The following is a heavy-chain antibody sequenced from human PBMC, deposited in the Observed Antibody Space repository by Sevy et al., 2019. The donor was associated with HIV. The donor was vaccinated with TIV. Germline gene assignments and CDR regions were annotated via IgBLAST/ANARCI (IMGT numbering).Heavy chain of an antibody. J-gene: IGHJ4*02. CDR2: IYYSGST. Sequence: SETLSLTCTVSGGSISSYYWSWIRQPPGKGLEWIGYIYYSGSTNYNPSLKSRVTISVYTSKNQSSLNLSSVTAADTAVYYCVRYYDSGGYDYWGKGTLVTVSS. V-gene: IGHV4-59*01. CDR3: VRYYDSGGYDY. CDR1: GGSISSYY. D-gene: IGHD3-22*01.